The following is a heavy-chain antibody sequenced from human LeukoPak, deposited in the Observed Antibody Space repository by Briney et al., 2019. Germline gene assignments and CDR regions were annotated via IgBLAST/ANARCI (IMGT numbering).Heavy chain of an antibody. D-gene: IGHD1-14*01. CDR3: TTHLPYNY. Sequence: PGGSLRLSCAASGFTFTNAWMSWVRQAPGKGLEWVGRMKSKTDGGTTDYAAPVKGRFTISRDDSKNTLFLQMNSLKTEDTAVYYCTTHLPYNYWGQGTLVTVSS. V-gene: IGHV3-15*01. J-gene: IGHJ4*02. CDR1: GFTFTNAW. CDR2: MKSKTDGGTT.